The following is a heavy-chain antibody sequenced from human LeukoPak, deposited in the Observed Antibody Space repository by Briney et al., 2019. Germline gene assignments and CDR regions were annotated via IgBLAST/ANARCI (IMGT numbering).Heavy chain of an antibody. CDR1: GFTFSSYG. D-gene: IGHD1-1*01. CDR2: ISSSSSYI. Sequence: GGSLRLSCAASGFTFSSYGIHWVRQAPGKGLEWVSSISSSSSYIYYADSVKGRFTISRDNAKNSLYLQMNSLRAEDTAVYYCALDPTGTTRNWFDPWGQGTLVTVSS. J-gene: IGHJ5*02. V-gene: IGHV3-21*01. CDR3: ALDPTGTTRNWFDP.